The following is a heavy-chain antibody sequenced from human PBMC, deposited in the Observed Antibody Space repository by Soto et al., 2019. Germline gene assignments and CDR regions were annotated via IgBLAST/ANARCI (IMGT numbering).Heavy chain of an antibody. Sequence: PSEPLSLTCTVSGGSISSGNYYWSWIRQPPGKGLEWIGFISYSGTTHYSASLRSRVSISVDTSKNQFSLDLSSVTAADTAVYYCATMGTPVTGLYYFDYWGQGTLVTVSS. CDR3: ATMGTPVTGLYYFDY. V-gene: IGHV4-30-4*01. D-gene: IGHD4-17*01. CDR2: ISYSGTT. J-gene: IGHJ4*02. CDR1: GGSISSGNYY.